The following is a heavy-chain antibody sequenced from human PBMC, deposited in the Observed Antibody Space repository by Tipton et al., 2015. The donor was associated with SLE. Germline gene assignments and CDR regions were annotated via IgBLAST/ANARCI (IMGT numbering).Heavy chain of an antibody. CDR2: ISHSGNI. CDR1: GVSISSRDY. CDR3: ARGKSSRFCDGGVYFDH. J-gene: IGHJ4*02. Sequence: TLSLTCTVSGVSISSRDYWSWVRQPPGEGLEWIGDISHSGNITYNPSLRSRVTMSVDKSKNQFSLRLNSLTDADTAMYFCARGKSSRFCDGGVYFDHWGQGTLVDVSS. V-gene: IGHV4-4*01. D-gene: IGHD6-13*01.